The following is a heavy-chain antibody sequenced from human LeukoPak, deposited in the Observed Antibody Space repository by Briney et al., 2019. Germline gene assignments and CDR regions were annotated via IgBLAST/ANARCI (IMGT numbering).Heavy chain of an antibody. CDR3: ARDVRKWLYPYYYGMDV. J-gene: IGHJ6*02. Sequence: GGSLRLSGAASGFTFSSYWMSWVRQAPGKGLEWVANIKQDGSEKYYVDSVKGRFTISRDNAKNSLYLQMNSLRAEDTAVYYCARDVRKWLYPYYYGMDVWGQGTTVTVSS. D-gene: IGHD3-22*01. V-gene: IGHV3-7*01. CDR1: GFTFSSYW. CDR2: IKQDGSEK.